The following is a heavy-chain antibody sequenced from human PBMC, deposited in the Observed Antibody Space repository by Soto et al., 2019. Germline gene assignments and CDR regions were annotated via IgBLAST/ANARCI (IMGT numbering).Heavy chain of an antibody. J-gene: IGHJ4*02. CDR2: INTRGSDI. CDR3: VRDLHCDFDY. Sequence: GGSLRLSCAGSGFTFNSYSMNWVRQAPGQGLEWISYINTRGSDIYYADSVKGRFTISSDNAKNSLFLQMNSLRAEDTAVYYCVRDLHCDFDYSGQGTLVTVSS. V-gene: IGHV3-48*01. CDR1: GFTFNSYS.